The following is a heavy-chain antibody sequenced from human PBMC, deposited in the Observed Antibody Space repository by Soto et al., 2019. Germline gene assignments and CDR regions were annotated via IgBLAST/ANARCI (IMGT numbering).Heavy chain of an antibody. Sequence: QVQLQQWGAGLLKPSETLSLTCAVYGGSFSSFYWSWIRQPPGKGLEWIGEINHSGSTNYNPSLKSRVTLSEDPSKNQFTLKLSSVTAADTAVYYRARRPKRGVGATRTDYWGQGTLVTVSS. D-gene: IGHD1-26*01. CDR2: INHSGST. CDR3: ARRPKRGVGATRTDY. V-gene: IGHV4-34*01. CDR1: GGSFSSFY. J-gene: IGHJ4*02.